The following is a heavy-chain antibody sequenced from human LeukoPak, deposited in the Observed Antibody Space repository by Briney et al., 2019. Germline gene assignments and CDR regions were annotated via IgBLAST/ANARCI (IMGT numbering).Heavy chain of an antibody. CDR2: IKEDGSVT. CDR3: ARDSGYGTYDD. Sequence: PGGSLRLSCAAASGLSFSASWMTWVRQAPGKGLEWVASIKEDGSVTRYVDSVKGRFTISRDNAKNPLFLQMNGLRAEDTAVYYCARDSGYGTYDDWGQGTLVTVSS. D-gene: IGHD6-25*01. J-gene: IGHJ4*02. CDR1: GLSFSASW. V-gene: IGHV3-7*01.